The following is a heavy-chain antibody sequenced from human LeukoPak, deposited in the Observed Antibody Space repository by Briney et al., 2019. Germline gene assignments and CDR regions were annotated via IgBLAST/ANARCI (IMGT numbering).Heavy chain of an antibody. D-gene: IGHD2-2*01. Sequence: PGGSLRLSCAASGFTFSSYWMSWVRQAPGKGLEWVANIKRDGSEKYYVDSVKGRFTISRDNAKNSLYLQMNSLRAEDTAVYYCATIVVVPAASFDYWGQGTLVTVSS. V-gene: IGHV3-7*01. J-gene: IGHJ4*02. CDR1: GFTFSSYW. CDR2: IKRDGSEK. CDR3: ATIVVVPAASFDY.